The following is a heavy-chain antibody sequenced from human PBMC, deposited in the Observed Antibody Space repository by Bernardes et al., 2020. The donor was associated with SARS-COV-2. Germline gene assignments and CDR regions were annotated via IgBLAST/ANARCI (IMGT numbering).Heavy chain of an antibody. CDR1: GFSFSNYA. V-gene: IGHV3-64*01. J-gene: IGHJ4*02. D-gene: IGHD2-2*01. Sequence: GGSLRLSRAASGFSFSNYAMHWVRQAPGKGLEYVSAISTNGDNTYYSNSVKGRFTISRDNSRNTLYLQMTSLRVEDTAVYYCAKDHCSSTSCKCFDYWGQGTLVTVSS. CDR2: ISTNGDNT. CDR3: AKDHCSSTSCKCFDY.